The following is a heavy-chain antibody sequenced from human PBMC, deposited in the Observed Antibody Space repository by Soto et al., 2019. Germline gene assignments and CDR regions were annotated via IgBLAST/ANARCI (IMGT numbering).Heavy chain of an antibody. CDR3: AVLGGAANWFDP. CDR2: IDNGGNT. J-gene: IGHJ5*02. V-gene: IGHV3-53*02. Sequence: EVQLVETGGGLIQPGGSLRLSCAASGFTFSSNYMSWVRQAPGKGLEWVSVIDNGGNTYYADSVKDRFTISRDNSKNTLYLQLNSLRAEDTAVYYCAVLGGAANWFDPWGQGTLVTVSS. CDR1: GFTFSSNY. D-gene: IGHD3-3*01.